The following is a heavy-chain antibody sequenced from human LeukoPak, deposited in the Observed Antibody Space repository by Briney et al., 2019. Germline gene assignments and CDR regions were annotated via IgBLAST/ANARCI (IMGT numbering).Heavy chain of an antibody. Sequence: GESLQIPCKGSGYSFTGYWIGWVRQMPGKGLEWMGIIYPGDSDTRYSPSFQGQVTISADKSISTAYLQWSSLKASDTAMYYCARAAAGNHFDYWGQGTLVTVSS. V-gene: IGHV5-51*01. CDR1: GYSFTGYW. CDR3: ARAAAGNHFDY. D-gene: IGHD6-13*01. J-gene: IGHJ4*02. CDR2: IYPGDSDT.